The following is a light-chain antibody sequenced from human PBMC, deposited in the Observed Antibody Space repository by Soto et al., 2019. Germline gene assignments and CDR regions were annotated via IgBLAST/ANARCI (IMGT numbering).Light chain of an antibody. V-gene: IGKV3D-15*01. Sequence: IVLTQSPGTLSLSPGERVTLSCRASQSVTTRLAWYQHKPGQAPTLLMSGASNRASGVPVRFSGSRSGPEFTLTINSLQSEDFAIYYCQPYNNWPLTFGGGTKVDI. CDR2: GAS. J-gene: IGKJ4*01. CDR1: QSVTTR. CDR3: QPYNNWPLT.